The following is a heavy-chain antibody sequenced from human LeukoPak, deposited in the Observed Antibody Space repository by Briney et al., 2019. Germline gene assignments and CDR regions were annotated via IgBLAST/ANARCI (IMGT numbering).Heavy chain of an antibody. CDR1: GGSISSSSYY. Sequence: SETLSLTCTVSGGSISSSSYYWGWIRQPPGKGLEWIGYIYYSGSTNYNPSLKSRVTISVDTSKNQFSLKLSSVTAADTAVYYCARDPRPGRSGATPKIGWFDPWGQGTLVTVSS. CDR3: ARDPRPGRSGATPKIGWFDP. V-gene: IGHV4-61*01. CDR2: IYYSGST. D-gene: IGHD2-15*01. J-gene: IGHJ5*02.